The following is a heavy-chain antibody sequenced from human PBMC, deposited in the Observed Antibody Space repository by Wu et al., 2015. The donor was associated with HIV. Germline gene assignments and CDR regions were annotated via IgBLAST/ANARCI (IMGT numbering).Heavy chain of an antibody. Sequence: QVQLVQSGAEVKKPGSSVKVSCKASGGTFSSYAISWVRQAPGQGLEWMGRIIPIFGTANYARKFQGRVTITADESTSTAYMELSSLRSEDTAVYYCATRGYSYGPGYYYGMDVWGQGTTVTVSS. J-gene: IGHJ6*02. CDR2: IIPIFGTA. V-gene: IGHV1-69*13. D-gene: IGHD5-18*01. CDR3: ATRGYSYGPGYYYGMDV. CDR1: GGTFSSYA.